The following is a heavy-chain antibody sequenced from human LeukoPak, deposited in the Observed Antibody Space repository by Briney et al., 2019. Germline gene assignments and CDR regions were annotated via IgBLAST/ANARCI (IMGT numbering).Heavy chain of an antibody. D-gene: IGHD3-10*01. CDR1: GFTFSSYE. V-gene: IGHV3-48*03. Sequence: GGSLRLSCAASGFTFSSYEMNWVRQAPGKGLEWVSYISSSGSTIYCADSVKGRFTISRDNAKNSLYLQMNSLRAEDTAVYYCARVTYGSGTYGAFDYWGQGTLVTVSS. J-gene: IGHJ4*02. CDR3: ARVTYGSGTYGAFDY. CDR2: ISSSGSTI.